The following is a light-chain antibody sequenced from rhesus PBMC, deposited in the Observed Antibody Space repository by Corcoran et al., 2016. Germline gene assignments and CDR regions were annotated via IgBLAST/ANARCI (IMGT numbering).Light chain of an antibody. CDR1: QGISSY. Sequence: DIQLTQSPSSLSASVGDRVTITCRASQGISSYLAWYQQKPGKAPKLLIYDASNVQSGVPSRFSGSGSGTDVTLTISSLQPEDFAVYYWQQRNSYPWTFGQGTKVEIK. CDR3: QQRNSYPWT. V-gene: IGKV1-38*01. J-gene: IGKJ1*01. CDR2: DAS.